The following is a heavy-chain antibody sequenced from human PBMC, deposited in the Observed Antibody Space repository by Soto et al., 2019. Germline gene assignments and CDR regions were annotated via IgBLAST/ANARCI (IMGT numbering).Heavy chain of an antibody. CDR1: GGSISSLDYY. Sequence: PSETLSLTCTVSGGSISSLDYYWSWIRQPPGKGLEWIGYIYYSGSTNYNPSLKSRVTISVDTSKNQFSLKLSSVTAADTAVCYCASHKKNWNDAGPFDYWGQGTLVTVSS. V-gene: IGHV4-61*08. J-gene: IGHJ4*02. D-gene: IGHD1-1*01. CDR3: ASHKKNWNDAGPFDY. CDR2: IYYSGST.